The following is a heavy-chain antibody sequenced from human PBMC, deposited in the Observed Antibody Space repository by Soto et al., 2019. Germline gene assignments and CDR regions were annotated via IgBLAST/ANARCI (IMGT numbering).Heavy chain of an antibody. CDR3: ARANLDLWSLYPLAFDC. CDR2: ISTSGHV. Sequence: SHTRRVADDSSSKYSWSRMRKKAGKGLEWMGRISTSGHVVSKASLRSRLTMSVDTSKNHFSLKLTSVTAADTAVYYCARANLDLWSLYPLAFDCCGQGALVTVSS. J-gene: IGHJ4*02. D-gene: IGHD3-3*01. V-gene: IGHV4-4*07. CDR1: DDSSSKYS.